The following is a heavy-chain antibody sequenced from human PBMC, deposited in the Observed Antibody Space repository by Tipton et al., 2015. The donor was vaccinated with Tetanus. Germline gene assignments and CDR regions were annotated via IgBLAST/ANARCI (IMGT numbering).Heavy chain of an antibody. D-gene: IGHD2-21*02. CDR3: ARGMAEASNCGGDCYSDY. V-gene: IGHV3-74*01. J-gene: IGHJ4*02. CDR2: VNGDGSVT. CDR1: TLTFSDYW. Sequence: SLRLSCAASTLTFSDYWMHWVRQAPGRGLVWLSRVNGDGSVTKYADSVKGRFTIARDNAKNTLYLQMSSLRPDDTAVYYCARGMAEASNCGGDCYSDYWGQGTLVTVSS.